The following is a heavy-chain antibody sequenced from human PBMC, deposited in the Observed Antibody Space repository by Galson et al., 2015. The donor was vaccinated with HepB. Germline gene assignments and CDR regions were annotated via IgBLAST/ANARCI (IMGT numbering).Heavy chain of an antibody. D-gene: IGHD6-19*01. J-gene: IGHJ6*03. Sequence: TLSLTCTVSGGSISSSSYYWGWIRQPPGKGLEWIGSIYYSGSTYYNPSLKSRVTISVDTSKNQFSLKLSSVTAEDTAVYYCARDRAVAGWEGYYYYYMDVWGKGTTVTVSS. V-gene: IGHV4-39*02. CDR3: ARDRAVAGWEGYYYYYMDV. CDR1: GGSISSSSYY. CDR2: IYYSGST.